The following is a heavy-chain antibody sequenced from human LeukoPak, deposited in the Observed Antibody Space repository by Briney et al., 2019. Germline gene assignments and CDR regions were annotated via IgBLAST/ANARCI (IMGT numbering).Heavy chain of an antibody. V-gene: IGHV3-23*01. J-gene: IGHJ5*02. CDR1: GFTFSSYG. Sequence: GGSLRLSCAASGFTFSSYGMSWVRQAPGKGLEWVSAISGSGGSTYYADSVKGRFTISRDNSKNTLYLQMNSLRAEDTAVYYCAKGLQGHVLWFGLRTNWFDPWGQGTLVTVSS. D-gene: IGHD3-10*01. CDR2: ISGSGGST. CDR3: AKGLQGHVLWFGLRTNWFDP.